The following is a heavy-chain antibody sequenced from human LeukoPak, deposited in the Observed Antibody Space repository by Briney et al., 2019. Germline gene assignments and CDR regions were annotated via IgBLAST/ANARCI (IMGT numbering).Heavy chain of an antibody. CDR2: IGGGGYTT. CDR3: ARDNPSKGSAFDI. CDR1: GLTFGNYG. D-gene: IGHD1-14*01. J-gene: IGHJ3*02. Sequence: GGSLRLSCVASGLTFGNYGMNWVRQAPGKGLEWVSSIGGGGYTTYYADSVKGRFTISRDNAKNSLYLQMNSLRAEDTAVYYCARDNPSKGSAFDIWGQGTMVTVSS. V-gene: IGHV3-48*04.